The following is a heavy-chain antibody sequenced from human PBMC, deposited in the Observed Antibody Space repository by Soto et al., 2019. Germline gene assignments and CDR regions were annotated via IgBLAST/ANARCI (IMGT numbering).Heavy chain of an antibody. CDR2: IKQDGSRS. Sequence: AGGPLRLPCVASGFTLSNDWIRWVRQGPGKGLEWMANIKQDGSRSNFAESVKGRFTTSRDNAENSLYLQMSSLIAEDTAVYYCASARHIGPWGQGTLVTVSS. V-gene: IGHV3-7*01. CDR1: GFTLSNDW. D-gene: IGHD2-21*01. J-gene: IGHJ4*03. CDR3: ASARHIGP.